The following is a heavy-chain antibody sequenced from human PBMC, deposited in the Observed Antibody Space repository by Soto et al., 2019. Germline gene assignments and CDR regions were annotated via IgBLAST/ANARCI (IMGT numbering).Heavy chain of an antibody. V-gene: IGHV3-30*18. D-gene: IGHD2-15*01. Sequence: QVQLVESGGGVVQPGRSLRLSCAGSGFTFSNYGLHWVRQAPGKGLEWVAVISYDGSHKYYADSVKGRFTISRDNYNNMLYLQMDSLRAEDTAVYYCAKDGAPRYCGRSSCSPAVAYCGQGTLVTVSS. J-gene: IGHJ4*02. CDR2: ISYDGSHK. CDR3: AKDGAPRYCGRSSCSPAVAY. CDR1: GFTFSNYG.